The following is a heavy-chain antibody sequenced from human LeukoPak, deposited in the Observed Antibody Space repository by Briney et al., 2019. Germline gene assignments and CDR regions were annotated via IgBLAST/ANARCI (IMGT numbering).Heavy chain of an antibody. CDR3: ARTDSKSYSSGWYNY. J-gene: IGHJ4*02. D-gene: IGHD6-19*01. CDR1: GGSISSSGYY. V-gene: IGHV4-39*01. Sequence: SETLSLTCTVSGGSISSSGYYWGWIRQPPGKGLEWIGSIYYSGSTYYNPSLKSRVTISVDTSKNQFSLKLSSVTATDTAVYYCARTDSKSYSSGWYNYWGQGTLVTVSS. CDR2: IYYSGST.